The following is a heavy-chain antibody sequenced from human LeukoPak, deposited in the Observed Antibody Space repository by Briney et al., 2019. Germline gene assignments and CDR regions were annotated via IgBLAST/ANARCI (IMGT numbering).Heavy chain of an antibody. CDR1: GYTFTGYA. CDR2: INTNTGNP. CDR3: AREADTAMVTMEDY. J-gene: IGHJ4*02. Sequence: ASVKVSCKASGYTFTGYAMNWVRQAPGQGLEWMGWINTNTGNPTYAQGFTGRFVFSLDTSVSTAYLQISSLKAEDTAVYYCAREADTAMVTMEDYWGQGTLVTVSS. D-gene: IGHD5-18*01. V-gene: IGHV7-4-1*02.